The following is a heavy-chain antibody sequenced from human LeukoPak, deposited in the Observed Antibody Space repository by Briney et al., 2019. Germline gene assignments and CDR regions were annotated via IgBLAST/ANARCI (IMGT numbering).Heavy chain of an antibody. D-gene: IGHD2-21*01. Sequence: ASVKVSCKTSGYSFTDYYMHWVRQAPGQGLEWMGWINPNSGGTSSAQKFQGRVTMTRDTSITTVYMEVSWLTSDDTAIYYCARADRLHGGPYLIGPCGQGTLVTVSS. J-gene: IGHJ5*02. CDR2: INPNSGGT. CDR3: ARADRLHGGPYLIGP. V-gene: IGHV1-2*02. CDR1: GYSFTDYY.